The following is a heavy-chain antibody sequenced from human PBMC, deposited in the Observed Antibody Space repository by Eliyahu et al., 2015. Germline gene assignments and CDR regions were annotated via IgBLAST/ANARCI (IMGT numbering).Heavy chain of an antibody. Sequence: QVQLQESGPGLVKPSETLSLTCTVSGGYISTYYWSWIRQPAGKGLEWIGRIYTSGSTDYNPSLKSRVTMSIDTSRNQFSLKLWSVTAADTAVYYCASTYSYSSSWYFDHWDQGTLVTVSS. CDR3: ASTYSYSSSWYFDH. CDR2: IYTSGST. D-gene: IGHD6-13*01. CDR1: GGYISTYY. V-gene: IGHV4-4*07. J-gene: IGHJ4*02.